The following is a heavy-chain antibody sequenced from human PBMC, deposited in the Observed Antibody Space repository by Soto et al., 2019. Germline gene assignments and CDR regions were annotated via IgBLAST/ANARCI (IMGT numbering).Heavy chain of an antibody. D-gene: IGHD3-16*01. V-gene: IGHV4-34*01. CDR3: ARAVGRLGERFDP. J-gene: IGHJ5*02. CDR1: GGSFSGYY. CDR2: INHSGST. Sequence: SETLSLTCAVYGGSFSGYYWSWIRQPPGKGLEWIGEINHSGSTNYSPSLKSRVTISVDTSKNQFSLKLSSVTAADTAVYYCARAVGRLGERFDPWGQGTLVTVSS.